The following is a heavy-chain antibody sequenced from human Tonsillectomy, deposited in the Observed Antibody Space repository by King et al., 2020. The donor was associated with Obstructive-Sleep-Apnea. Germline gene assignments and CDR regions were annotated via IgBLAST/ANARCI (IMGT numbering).Heavy chain of an antibody. CDR2: INHSGST. V-gene: IGHV4-34*01. CDR3: ARGGWGSSWPFDY. D-gene: IGHD6-13*01. Sequence: VQLQQWGAGLLKPSETLSLTCAVYGGSFSGDYWSWIRQPPGKGLEWIGEINHSGSTNYNPSLKSRVTSSLDTSKNQFSLELSSVTAADTAVYYCARGGWGSSWPFDYWGQGTLVTVSS. J-gene: IGHJ4*02. CDR1: GGSFSGDY.